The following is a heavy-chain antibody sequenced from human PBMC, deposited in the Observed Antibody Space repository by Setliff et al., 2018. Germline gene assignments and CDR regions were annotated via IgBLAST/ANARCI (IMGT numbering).Heavy chain of an antibody. CDR2: IYYSGST. CDR1: GGSISSGDYY. CDR3: ASAPLLYSDSSSLSGTFDI. J-gene: IGHJ3*02. V-gene: IGHV4-30-4*08. D-gene: IGHD3-22*01. Sequence: SETLSLTCTVSGGSISSGDYYWSWIRQPPGKGLEFVGYIYYSGSTYYNPSLKSRVTISIDTSKNQFSLKVNSVTAADTAVYYCASAPLLYSDSSSLSGTFDIWGQGTMVTVSS.